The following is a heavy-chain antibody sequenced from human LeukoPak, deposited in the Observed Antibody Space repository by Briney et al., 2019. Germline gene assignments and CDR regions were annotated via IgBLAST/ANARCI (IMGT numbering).Heavy chain of an antibody. D-gene: IGHD6-13*01. V-gene: IGHV3-23*01. CDR3: AKEGGYSSSWTNPKHQFDY. CDR1: GFTFNNCA. Sequence: GGSLRLSCATSGFTFNNCAMTWVRQAPGKGLEWVAAISGGGDFTYYADSVKGRFTISRDNSKNTLYVQMNSLRAEDTAVYYCAKEGGYSSSWTNPKHQFDYWGQGTLVTVSS. J-gene: IGHJ4*02. CDR2: ISGGGDFT.